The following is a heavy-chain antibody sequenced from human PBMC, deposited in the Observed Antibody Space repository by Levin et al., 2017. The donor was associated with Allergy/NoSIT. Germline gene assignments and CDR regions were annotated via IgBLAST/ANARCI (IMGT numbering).Heavy chain of an antibody. Sequence: HSQTLSLTCTVSGGSISSGSYYWSWIRQPAGKGLEWIGRIYTSGSTNYNPSLKSRVTISVDTSKNQFSLKLSSVTAADTAVYYCARGGPGDIVVVPAALEYSYAHGHDAFDIWGQGTMVTVSS. D-gene: IGHD2-2*01. J-gene: IGHJ3*02. CDR3: ARGGPGDIVVVPAALEYSYAHGHDAFDI. CDR2: IYTSGST. V-gene: IGHV4-61*02. CDR1: GGSISSGSYY.